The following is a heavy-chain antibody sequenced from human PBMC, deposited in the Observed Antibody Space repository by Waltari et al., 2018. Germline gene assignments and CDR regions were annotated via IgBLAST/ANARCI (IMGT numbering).Heavy chain of an antibody. CDR2: VSYSGTT. Sequence: QLQLQESGPRLVRPSETLSPICRVPGVSITINRHYWAWIRQSPGQGLEWIGTVSYSGTTYISPSLKSRVSVSRDTSKNQVSLILGSVTAADMAVYYCATYIGASVGTAAFDVWGQGTMVTVSS. V-gene: IGHV4-39*01. CDR3: ATYIGASVGTAAFDV. CDR1: GVSITINRHY. D-gene: IGHD5-12*01. J-gene: IGHJ3*01.